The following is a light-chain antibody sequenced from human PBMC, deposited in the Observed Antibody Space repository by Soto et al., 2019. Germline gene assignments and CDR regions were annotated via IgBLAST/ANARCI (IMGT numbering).Light chain of an antibody. J-gene: IGLJ3*02. V-gene: IGLV2-23*01. CDR3: CSYAGNYTVV. Sequence: QPVLTQPASVSGSPGQSITISCTGTTSDVGSYNLVSWYQQHPDKAPKLMIYEGSKRPSGVSNRFSGSKSGNTASLTISGLQTEDEADYYCCSYAGNYTVVFGGGTKLTVL. CDR2: EGS. CDR1: TSDVGSYNL.